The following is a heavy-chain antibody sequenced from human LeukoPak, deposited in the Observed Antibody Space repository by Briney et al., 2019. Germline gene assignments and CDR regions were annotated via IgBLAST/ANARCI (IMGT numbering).Heavy chain of an antibody. J-gene: IGHJ3*01. Sequence: GRSVRLSRDASGIAFSSYCIHWVRQAPGKGLEWVAVIWPDGSDKYYADSVKGRFTISRDNSKNTLWLQMNSLRADDTALYYCASAAGAFDFWGQGTMVTVSS. CDR1: GIAFSSYC. CDR2: IWPDGSDK. CDR3: ASAAGAFDF. V-gene: IGHV3-33*03.